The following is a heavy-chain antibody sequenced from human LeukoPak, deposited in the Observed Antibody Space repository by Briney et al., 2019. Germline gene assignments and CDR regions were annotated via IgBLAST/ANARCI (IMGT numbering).Heavy chain of an antibody. V-gene: IGHV1-69*13. Sequence: SVKVSCKASGGTFSSYAISWVRQAPGQGLEWMGGIIPIFGTANYAQKFQGRVTITADESTSTAYMELSSLRSEDTAVYYCARADHYDFWSGRHWRRWYYGMDVWGQGTTVTVSS. CDR3: ARADHYDFWSGRHWRRWYYGMDV. J-gene: IGHJ6*02. CDR1: GGTFSSYA. CDR2: IIPIFGTA. D-gene: IGHD3-3*01.